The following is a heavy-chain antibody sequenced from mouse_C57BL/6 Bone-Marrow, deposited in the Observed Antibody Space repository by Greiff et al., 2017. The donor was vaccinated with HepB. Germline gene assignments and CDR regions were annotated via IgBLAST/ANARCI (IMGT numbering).Heavy chain of an antibody. CDR2: IDPSDSYT. CDR3: ARGPFIYYDYEGGDY. J-gene: IGHJ2*01. V-gene: IGHV1-69*01. CDR1: GYTFTSYW. D-gene: IGHD2-4*01. Sequence: QVQLQQPGAELVMPGASVKLSCKASGYTFTSYWMHWVKQRPGQGLEWIGEIDPSDSYTNYNQKFKGKSTLTVDKSSSTAYMQLSSLTSEDSAVYYCARGPFIYYDYEGGDYWGQGTTLTVSS.